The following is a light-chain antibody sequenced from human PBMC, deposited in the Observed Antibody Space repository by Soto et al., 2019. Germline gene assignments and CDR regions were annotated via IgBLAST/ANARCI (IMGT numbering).Light chain of an antibody. CDR1: SSDVGNYNR. CDR2: EVS. V-gene: IGLV2-18*02. J-gene: IGLJ1*01. Sequence: QSALSQPPSVSGSPGQSVTISCTGTSSDVGNYNRVSWYQQPPGTAPKLMIYEVSNRPSGVPDRFSGSKSGNTASLTSSGLQAEDEADYYCTSYTSINTYVFGTGTKLTVL. CDR3: TSYTSINTYV.